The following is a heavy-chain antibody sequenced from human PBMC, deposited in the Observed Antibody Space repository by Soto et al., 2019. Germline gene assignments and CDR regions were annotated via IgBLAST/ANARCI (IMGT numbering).Heavy chain of an antibody. Sequence: GGSLRLSCAASGFTFSSYTMHWVRQAPGKGLEWVALISYDGSDKYYADSVKGRFTISRDNSKNTLYLQMSSLRNEDTAVYYCVKDYGVAGAGYYYNNWMDVWGQGTTVTVSS. D-gene: IGHD6-13*01. CDR1: GFTFSSYT. J-gene: IGHJ6*02. V-gene: IGHV3-30-3*01. CDR3: VKDYGVAGAGYYYNNWMDV. CDR2: ISYDGSDK.